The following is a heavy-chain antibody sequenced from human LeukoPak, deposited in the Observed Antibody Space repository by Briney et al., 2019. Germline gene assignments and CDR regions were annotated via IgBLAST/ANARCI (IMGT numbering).Heavy chain of an antibody. D-gene: IGHD2/OR15-2a*01. V-gene: IGHV1-24*01. CDR1: GYTLTELP. CDR2: FDPEDGET. J-gene: IGHJ6*02. Sequence: GASVKVSCKVSGYTLTELPMHWVRQAPGKGLEWMGGFDPEDGETIYAQKFQGRVTMTEDTSTDTAYMELSSLRSEDTAVYYCATTTVYDPDYYYYGMDVWGQGTTVTVSS. CDR3: ATTTVYDPDYYYYGMDV.